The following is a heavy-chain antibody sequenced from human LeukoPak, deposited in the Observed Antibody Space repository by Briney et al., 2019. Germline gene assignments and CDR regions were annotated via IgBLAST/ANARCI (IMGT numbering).Heavy chain of an antibody. D-gene: IGHD3-16*01. V-gene: IGHV4-59*01. CDR3: AISLGDWFDP. Sequence: PSETLSLTCAVYGGSFSGYYWSWIRQPPGKGLEWIGYIYYSGSTNYNPSLKSRVTISVDTSKNQFSLKLSSVTAADTAVYYCAISLGDWFDPWGQGTLVTVSS. J-gene: IGHJ5*02. CDR2: IYYSGST. CDR1: GGSFSGYY.